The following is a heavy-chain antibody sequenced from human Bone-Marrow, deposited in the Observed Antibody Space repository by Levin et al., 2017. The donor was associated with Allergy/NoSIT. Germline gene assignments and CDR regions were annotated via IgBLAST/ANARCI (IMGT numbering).Heavy chain of an antibody. CDR3: ARVSLLQSPDAFDI. CDR1: GFTFSSYW. Sequence: GESLKISCAASGFTFSSYWMHWVRQVPGKGLVWVSRINADGTRTNYADSVKGRFTISRDNAKNTLYLQMNSLRGEDTAIYYCARVSLLQSPDAFDIWGQGTMVTASS. CDR2: INADGTRT. D-gene: IGHD1-26*01. J-gene: IGHJ3*02. V-gene: IGHV3-74*01.